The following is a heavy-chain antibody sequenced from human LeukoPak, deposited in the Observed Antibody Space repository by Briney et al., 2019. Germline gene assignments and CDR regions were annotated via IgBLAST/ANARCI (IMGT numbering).Heavy chain of an antibody. Sequence: GGSLRLSCAASGFTVSSNYMSWVRQAPGKGLEWVSVIYSGGSTYYADSVKGRFTISRDNSKNTLYLQMNSLRAEDTAVYYCARALGASRFDYWGQGTLVTVPS. CDR3: ARALGASRFDY. CDR1: GFTVSSNY. V-gene: IGHV3-53*01. CDR2: IYSGGST. D-gene: IGHD3-16*01. J-gene: IGHJ4*02.